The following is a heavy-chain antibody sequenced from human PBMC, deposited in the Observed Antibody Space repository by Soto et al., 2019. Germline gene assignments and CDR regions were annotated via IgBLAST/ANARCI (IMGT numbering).Heavy chain of an antibody. J-gene: IGHJ6*02. V-gene: IGHV3-74*01. CDR2: INGDGITR. Sequence: EVQLVESGGGLVQPGGSLRVSCAASEFAFNTYWMHWVRQVPGKGLEWVSRINGDGITRTYADSVKGRFTISRDNAENILYLQMNSLRAEDTAVYYGARDKAYGLDVWGQGTTVTVSS. CDR3: ARDKAYGLDV. CDR1: EFAFNTYW.